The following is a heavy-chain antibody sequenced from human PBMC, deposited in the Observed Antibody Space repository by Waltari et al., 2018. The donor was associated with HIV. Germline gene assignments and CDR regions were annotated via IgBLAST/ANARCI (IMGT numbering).Heavy chain of an antibody. J-gene: IGHJ6*02. CDR2: LYSPGGNE. Sequence: ESGGAVVQPETSLRLTCQTSGFTFRAFVMHWVRQAPGKGLEWVAVLYSPGGNEFYADSVKGRFTISRDNSFNALYLQMNSLTFDDTAVYFCARDHVYNDFYHTLDVWGRGTTVTVS. CDR1: GFTFRAFV. D-gene: IGHD1-1*01. CDR3: ARDHVYNDFYHTLDV. V-gene: IGHV3-30*03.